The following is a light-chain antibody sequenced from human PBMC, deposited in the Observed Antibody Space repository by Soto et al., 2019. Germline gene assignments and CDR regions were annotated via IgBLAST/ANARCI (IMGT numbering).Light chain of an antibody. Sequence: EIVLTQSPATLSLSPGERATLSCRASQSVSSYLAWYQQKPGQAPRLLIYDASNRATGIPARFSGSGSGTDFTLAISGLEPQDFVVYYCQQRSNWYTFGQGTKLDSK. V-gene: IGKV3-11*01. CDR2: DAS. CDR3: QQRSNWYT. J-gene: IGKJ2*01. CDR1: QSVSSY.